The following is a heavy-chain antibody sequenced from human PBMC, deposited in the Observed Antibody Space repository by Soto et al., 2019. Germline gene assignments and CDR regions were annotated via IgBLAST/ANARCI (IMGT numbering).Heavy chain of an antibody. CDR2: ISASTRNT. V-gene: IGHV1-18*01. J-gene: IGHJ2*01. CDR1: GYTFSDYA. CDR3: VRCYCSVGSCYACWHFDL. Sequence: QVQLVQSGGEVKKPGASVKVSCQASGYTFSDYAISWVRQAPGQDHEGMGWISASTRNTDQAQNFQGRVIMTLDTSTNTAYMELRSLRSDDTAVYYCVRCYCSVGSCYACWHFDLWGRGTLVTVSS. D-gene: IGHD2-15*01.